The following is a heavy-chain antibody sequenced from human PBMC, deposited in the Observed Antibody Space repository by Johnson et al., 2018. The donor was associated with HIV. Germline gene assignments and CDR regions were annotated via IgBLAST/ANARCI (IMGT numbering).Heavy chain of an antibody. J-gene: IGHJ3*02. CDR1: GFTFSSSA. CDR3: AKVRCGGDCLDAFDI. Sequence: VQLVESGGGLVQPGGSLRLSCAASGFTFSSSAMSWVRQAPGKGLEWVSAISGSAGITYFADSVEGRFTISRDNSRNPLYLQMNSLRTEDTAVYYCAKVRCGGDCLDAFDIWGQGTMVTVSS. V-gene: IGHV3-23*04. D-gene: IGHD2-21*02. CDR2: ISGSAGIT.